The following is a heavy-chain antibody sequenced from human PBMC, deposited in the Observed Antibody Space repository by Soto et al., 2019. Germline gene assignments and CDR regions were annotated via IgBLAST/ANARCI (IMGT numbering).Heavy chain of an antibody. CDR2: INHSGST. CDR3: ARGYYDFWSGYYRRWFDP. J-gene: IGHJ5*02. V-gene: IGHV4-34*01. Sequence: SETLSLTCAVYGGSFSGYYWSWIRQPPGKGLEWIGEINHSGSTNYNPSLKSRVTISVDTSKNQFSLKLSSVTAADTAVYYCARGYYDFWSGYYRRWFDPWGQGTLVTVSS. D-gene: IGHD3-3*01. CDR1: GGSFSGYY.